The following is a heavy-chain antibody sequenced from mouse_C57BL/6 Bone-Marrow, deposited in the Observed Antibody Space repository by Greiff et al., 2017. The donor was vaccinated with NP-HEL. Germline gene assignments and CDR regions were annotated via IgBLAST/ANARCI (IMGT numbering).Heavy chain of an antibody. CDR1: GYTFTSYW. CDR3: ARGRLLLRYRYFDV. Sequence: QVQLQQPGAELVKPGASVKLSCKASGYTFTSYWMHWVKQRPGQGLEWIGMIHPNSGSTNYNEKFKSKATLTVDKSSSTASMQLSSLTSEDSAVYYCARGRLLLRYRYFDVWGTGTTVTVSS. V-gene: IGHV1-64*01. J-gene: IGHJ1*03. CDR2: IHPNSGST. D-gene: IGHD1-1*01.